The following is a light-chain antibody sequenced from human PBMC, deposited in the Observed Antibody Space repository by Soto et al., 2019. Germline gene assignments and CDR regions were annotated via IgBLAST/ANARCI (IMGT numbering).Light chain of an antibody. CDR2: DAS. V-gene: IGKV1-33*01. CDR1: QDISNY. J-gene: IGKJ3*01. Sequence: DIQMTQSPSSLSSSVGDRVTITCQASQDISNYLNWYQQKPGKAPKLLIYDASNLETGVPSRFSGSGSGTDFTFTISSLQPEDMAKYYGQRYHNSRFTSG. CDR3: QRYHNSRFT.